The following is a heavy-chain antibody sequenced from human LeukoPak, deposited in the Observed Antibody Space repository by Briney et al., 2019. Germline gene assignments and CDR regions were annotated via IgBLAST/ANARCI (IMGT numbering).Heavy chain of an antibody. Sequence: GASVKVSRKASGYTFTSYGISWVRQAPGQGLEWMGWIRAYNGNTNYAQKLQGRVTMTTDTSTSTAYMELRSLRSDDTAVYYCARAPRELTIDYWGQGTLVTVSS. CDR1: GYTFTSYG. D-gene: IGHD1-7*01. V-gene: IGHV1-18*01. CDR3: ARAPRELTIDY. J-gene: IGHJ4*02. CDR2: IRAYNGNT.